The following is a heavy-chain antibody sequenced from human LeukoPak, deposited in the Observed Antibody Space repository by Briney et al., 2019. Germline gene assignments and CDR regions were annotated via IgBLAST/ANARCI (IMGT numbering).Heavy chain of an antibody. CDR2: INPSGGST. J-gene: IGHJ4*02. Sequence: ASVKVSCKASGYTFTSYYMHWVRQAPGQGLEWMGIINPSGGSTSYGQKFQGRVTMTRDTSTSTVYMELSSLRSEDTAVYYCARDSAGNYYNPKRVRYFDLWGQGTPVPVFS. CDR3: ARDSAGNYYNPKRVRYFDL. V-gene: IGHV1-46*01. CDR1: GYTFTSYY. D-gene: IGHD3-10*01.